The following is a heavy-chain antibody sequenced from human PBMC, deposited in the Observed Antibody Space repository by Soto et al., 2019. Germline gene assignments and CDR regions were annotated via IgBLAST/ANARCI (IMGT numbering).Heavy chain of an antibody. D-gene: IGHD4-4*01. J-gene: IGHJ3*01. CDR1: GGSINNYY. V-gene: IGHV4-4*07. CDR2: IYSSGTT. Sequence: LQESGPGLVKPSETLSLTCTVSGGSINNYYWNWIRQPAGKGLEWIGRIYSSGTTNHSPALKILVTMSVDTSKNLLSLSLSSVTAADTATYYCARGSAVTTARGWFGALDVWGQGTVVTVSS. CDR3: ARGSAVTTARGWFGALDV.